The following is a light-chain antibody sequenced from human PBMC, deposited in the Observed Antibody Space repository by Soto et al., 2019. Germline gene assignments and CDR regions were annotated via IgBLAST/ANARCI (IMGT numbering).Light chain of an antibody. Sequence: EIVLTQSPATLSVCPGERATLSCRASQSVGSNLPWYQQNPGQAPRVLIYGASTRATGIPARFSGSGSGTEFTLTISSLQSEDFAVFHCQHYNNWPPTWTFGQGTKVEVK. CDR3: QHYNNWPPTWT. J-gene: IGKJ1*01. CDR1: QSVGSN. CDR2: GAS. V-gene: IGKV3-15*01.